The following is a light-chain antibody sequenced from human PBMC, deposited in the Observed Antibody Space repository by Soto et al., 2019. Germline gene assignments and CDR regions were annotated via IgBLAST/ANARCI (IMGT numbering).Light chain of an antibody. Sequence: EVVLTQSPGTLSLSAGERATLSCRASQSVDTNDLAWYQQKPGQAPRLLIYGTSSRATGIPDRFSGCGSGTDFTLTISRLEPEDIAVYYCQQYGGSPAFTFGQGTRLEI. CDR3: QQYGGSPAFT. V-gene: IGKV3-20*01. CDR1: QSVDTND. CDR2: GTS. J-gene: IGKJ5*01.